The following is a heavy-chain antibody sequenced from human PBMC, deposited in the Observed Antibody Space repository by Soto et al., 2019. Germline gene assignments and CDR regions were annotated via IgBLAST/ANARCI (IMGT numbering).Heavy chain of an antibody. CDR3: ARGDYDFWSGYVSAYYYYYMDV. J-gene: IGHJ6*03. Sequence: VGSLRLSCAVSGFTFSSYGMHWVRQAPGKGLEWVAVIWYDGSNKYYADSVKGRFTISRDNSKNTLYLQMNSLRAEDTAVYYCARGDYDFWSGYVSAYYYYYMDVWGKGTTVTVSS. V-gene: IGHV3-33*01. CDR2: IWYDGSNK. D-gene: IGHD3-3*01. CDR1: GFTFSSYG.